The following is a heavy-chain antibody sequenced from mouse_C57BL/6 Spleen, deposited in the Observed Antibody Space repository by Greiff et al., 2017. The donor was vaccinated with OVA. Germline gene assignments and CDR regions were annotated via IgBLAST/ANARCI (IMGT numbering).Heavy chain of an antibody. CDR1: GFTFSDYG. D-gene: IGHD2-3*01. Sequence: DVQLVESGGGLVQPGGSLKLSCAASGFTFSDYGMAWVRQAPRKGPEWVAFISNLAYSIYYADTVTGRFTISRENAKNTLYLEMSSLRSEDTAMYYCARHEGYGTFDYWGQGTTLTVSS. V-gene: IGHV5-15*01. CDR3: ARHEGYGTFDY. CDR2: ISNLAYSI. J-gene: IGHJ2*01.